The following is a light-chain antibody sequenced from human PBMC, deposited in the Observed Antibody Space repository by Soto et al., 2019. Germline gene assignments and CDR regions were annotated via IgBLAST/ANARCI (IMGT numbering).Light chain of an antibody. CDR3: QQYNNWPPT. CDR1: QSVSSN. Sequence: EIVMTQSPATLSVSPGERATLSRRASQSVSSNLAWYQQKPGQAPRLLIYGASTRASGIPARFSGSGSGTEFTLTISSLQSEDFAVYYCQQYNNWPPTFGQGTKVDI. V-gene: IGKV3-15*01. J-gene: IGKJ1*01. CDR2: GAS.